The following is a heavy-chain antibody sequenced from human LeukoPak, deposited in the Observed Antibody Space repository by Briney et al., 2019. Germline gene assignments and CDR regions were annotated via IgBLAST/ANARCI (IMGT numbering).Heavy chain of an antibody. Sequence: SQTLSLTCTVSGGSISSGGYYWSWIRQHPGKGLEWIGYIYYSGSTYYNPSLKSRVTISVDTSKNQFSLKLSSVIAADTAVYYCARGVWGSGSYYFDYWGQGTLVTVSS. V-gene: IGHV4-31*03. CDR1: GGSISSGGYY. D-gene: IGHD3-10*01. J-gene: IGHJ4*02. CDR3: ARGVWGSGSYYFDY. CDR2: IYYSGST.